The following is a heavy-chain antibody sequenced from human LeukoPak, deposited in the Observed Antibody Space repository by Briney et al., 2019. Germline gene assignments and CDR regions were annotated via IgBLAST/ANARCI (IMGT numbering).Heavy chain of an antibody. Sequence: GGSLRLSCAASGFTFSSYSMNWVRQAPGKGLEWVSYISSSSSTIYYADSVKGRFTISRDNAKNSLYLQMNSLRAEDTAVYYCARGGCSGGSCYEGLFDYWGQGTLVTVSS. CDR1: GFTFSSYS. J-gene: IGHJ4*02. V-gene: IGHV3-48*04. CDR2: ISSSSSTI. CDR3: ARGGCSGGSCYEGLFDY. D-gene: IGHD2-15*01.